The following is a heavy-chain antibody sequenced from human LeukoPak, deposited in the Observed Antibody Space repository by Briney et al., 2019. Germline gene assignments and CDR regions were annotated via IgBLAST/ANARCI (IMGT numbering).Heavy chain of an antibody. D-gene: IGHD3-22*01. J-gene: IGHJ4*02. CDR2: ISGSGGST. CDR1: GFTFSSYE. V-gene: IGHV3-23*01. CDR3: AKDLDPYYYESSGYYYSFDY. Sequence: GGSLRLSCVASGFTFSSYELIWVRQAPGKGLEWVSAISGSGGSTYHADSVKGRFTISRDNSKNTLYLQMNSLRAEDTAVYYCAKDLDPYYYESSGYYYSFDYWGQGTLVTVSS.